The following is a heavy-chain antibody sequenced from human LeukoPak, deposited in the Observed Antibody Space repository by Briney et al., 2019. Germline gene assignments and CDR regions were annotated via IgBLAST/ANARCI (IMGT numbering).Heavy chain of an antibody. D-gene: IGHD2-2*01. CDR2: IIPILGIA. V-gene: IGHV1-69*04. J-gene: IGHJ6*02. Sequence: SVKVSCKASGGTFSSYAISWVRQAPGQGLEWMGRIIPILGIANYAQKFQGRVTITADKSTSTAYMELSSLRSEDTAVYYCASEPGVPAANYYYYGMHVWGRGTTVTVPS. CDR3: ASEPGVPAANYYYYGMHV. CDR1: GGTFSSYA.